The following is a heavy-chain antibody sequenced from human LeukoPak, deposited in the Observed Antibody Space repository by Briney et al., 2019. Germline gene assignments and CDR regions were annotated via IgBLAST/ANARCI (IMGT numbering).Heavy chain of an antibody. V-gene: IGHV3-30-3*01. D-gene: IGHD3-22*01. CDR2: ISYDGSNK. J-gene: IGHJ6*02. Sequence: GGSLRLSCAASGFTFSSYAMSWVRQAPGKGLEWVAVISYDGSNKYYADSVKGRFTISRDNSKNTLYLQMNSLRAEDTAVYYCAREYYYDSSGYYYSPYYYYYGMDVWGQGTTVTVSS. CDR1: GFTFSSYA. CDR3: AREYYYDSSGYYYSPYYYYYGMDV.